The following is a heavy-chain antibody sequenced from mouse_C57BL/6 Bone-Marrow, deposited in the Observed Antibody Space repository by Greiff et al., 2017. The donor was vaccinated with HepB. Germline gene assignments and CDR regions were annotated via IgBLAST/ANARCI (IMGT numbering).Heavy chain of an antibody. J-gene: IGHJ1*03. V-gene: IGHV1-82*01. CDR2: IYPGDGDT. Sequence: QVQLKQSGPELVKPGASVKISCKASGYAFSSSWMNWVKQRPGKGLEWIGRIYPGDGDTNYNGKFKGKSTLTVDKSSSTAYMQLSSLTSEDSAVYYCAKNYGISRYFDVWGTGTTVTVSS. CDR1: GYAFSSSW. CDR3: AKNYGISRYFDV. D-gene: IGHD1-1*01.